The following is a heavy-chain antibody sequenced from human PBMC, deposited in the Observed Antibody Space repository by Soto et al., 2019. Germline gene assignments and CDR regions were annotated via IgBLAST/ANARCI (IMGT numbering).Heavy chain of an antibody. CDR2: ISSNGVGT. CDR3: ARRARPYFYYMDV. J-gene: IGHJ6*03. V-gene: IGHV3-64*01. D-gene: IGHD6-6*01. Sequence: PGGSLRLSCAASGFTLSGYAMDWVRQAPGKGLEYVSGISSNGVGTHYANSVQGRFTISRDNSKNTVYLQMGSLRPEDMAVYYCARRARPYFYYMDVWGKGTTVTVSS. CDR1: GFTLSGYA.